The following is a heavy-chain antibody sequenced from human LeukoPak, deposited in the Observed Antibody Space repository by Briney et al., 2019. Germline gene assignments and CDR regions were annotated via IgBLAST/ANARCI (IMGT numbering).Heavy chain of an antibody. CDR2: IYSSGST. Sequence: SETLSLTCTVSGGSINSYYWSWIRQSPGKGLEWIGRIYSSGSTNYNPSLKSRVTISVDTSKNQFSLKLSSVTAADTAVYYCARSSSSGWGFRFDPWGQGTLVTVSS. J-gene: IGHJ5*02. CDR1: GGSINSYY. D-gene: IGHD6-19*01. V-gene: IGHV4-59*01. CDR3: ARSSSSGWGFRFDP.